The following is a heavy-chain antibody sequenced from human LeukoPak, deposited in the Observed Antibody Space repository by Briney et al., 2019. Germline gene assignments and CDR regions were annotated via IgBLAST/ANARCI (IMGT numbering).Heavy chain of an antibody. V-gene: IGHV4-34*01. Sequence: SETLPLTCAVYGGSFSGYYWSWIRQLPGKGLEWIGEINHSGSTNYNPSLKSRVTISVDTSKNQFSLKLSSVTAADTAVYYCAGGGIAVAGTGYWGQGALVTVSS. J-gene: IGHJ4*02. CDR3: AGGGIAVAGTGY. CDR1: GGSFSGYY. D-gene: IGHD6-19*01. CDR2: INHSGST.